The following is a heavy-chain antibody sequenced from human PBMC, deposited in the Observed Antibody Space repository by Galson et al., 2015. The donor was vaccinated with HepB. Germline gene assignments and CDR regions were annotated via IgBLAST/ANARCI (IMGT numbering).Heavy chain of an antibody. D-gene: IGHD3-22*01. CDR1: GFTSSSYA. V-gene: IGHV3-30-3*01. CDR3: ARPPLNYYESSGYYGYFDY. Sequence: SLRLSCAASGFTSSSYAMHWVRQAPGKGLEWVAFISFDSNNKYYADSVKGRFTISRDNSKNTLYLQMNSLRAEDTAVYYCARPPLNYYESSGYYGYFDYWGQGTLVTVSS. J-gene: IGHJ4*02. CDR2: ISFDSNNK.